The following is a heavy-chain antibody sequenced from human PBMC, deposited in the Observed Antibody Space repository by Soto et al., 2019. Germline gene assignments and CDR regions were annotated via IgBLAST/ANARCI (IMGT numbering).Heavy chain of an antibody. D-gene: IGHD3-9*01. CDR2: ISGSGGST. CDR3: AKAGVYDILTGYYSDHDAFDI. Sequence: GGSLRLSCAASGFTFSSYAMSWVRQAPGKGLEWVSAISGSGGSTYYADSVKGRFTISRDNSKNTLYLQMNSLRAEDTAVYYCAKAGVYDILTGYYSDHDAFDIWGQGTMVTVSS. J-gene: IGHJ3*02. V-gene: IGHV3-23*01. CDR1: GFTFSSYA.